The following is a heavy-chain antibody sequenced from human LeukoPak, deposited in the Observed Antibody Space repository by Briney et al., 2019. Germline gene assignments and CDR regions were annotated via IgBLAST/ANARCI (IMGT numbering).Heavy chain of an antibody. CDR3: AKPVTAASLGAFDI. V-gene: IGHV3-23*01. J-gene: IGHJ3*02. CDR1: GFTFSSYA. CDR2: IGGGGFST. D-gene: IGHD2-21*02. Sequence: GGSLRLSCAASGFTFSSYAMSWVRQAPGKGLEWVSGIGGGGFSTNYADSVKGRFTISRDNSKNTLYMQMNSLRADDTAVYYCAKPVTAASLGAFDIWGQGTMVTVSS.